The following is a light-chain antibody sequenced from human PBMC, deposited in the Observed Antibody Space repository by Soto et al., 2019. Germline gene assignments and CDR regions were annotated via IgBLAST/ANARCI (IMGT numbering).Light chain of an antibody. J-gene: IGLJ1*01. V-gene: IGLV2-14*01. CDR1: SSDVGGYNY. CDR2: EVS. Sequence: QSVLTQPASVSGSAGQSITISCTGTSSDVGGYNYVSWYQQHPGKAPKLMIYEVSNRPSGVSNRFSGSKSGNTASLTISGLQAEDEADYYCSSYTSSSTGYVFGTGTKVTVL. CDR3: SSYTSSSTGYV.